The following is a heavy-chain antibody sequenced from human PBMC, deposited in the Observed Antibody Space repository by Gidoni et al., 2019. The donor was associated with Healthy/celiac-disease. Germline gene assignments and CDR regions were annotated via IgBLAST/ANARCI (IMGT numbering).Heavy chain of an antibody. CDR1: GFTFSSDA. J-gene: IGHJ4*02. CDR2: ISCSGGRK. D-gene: IGHD3-3*01. Sequence: EVQLLESGGGLVQPGGSLRLSCAASGFTFSSDAMNWVRQAPGKGLEWVSGISCSGGRKYYADSVKGRLTISRDNSKNTLYLQMNSLRAEDTAVYYCAKGAIPFYYDFWSGSYWGVDYWGQGTLVTVSS. CDR3: AKGAIPFYYDFWSGSYWGVDY. V-gene: IGHV3-23*01.